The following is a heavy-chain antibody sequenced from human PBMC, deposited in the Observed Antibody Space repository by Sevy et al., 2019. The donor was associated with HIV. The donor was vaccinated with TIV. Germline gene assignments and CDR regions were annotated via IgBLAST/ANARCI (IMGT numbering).Heavy chain of an antibody. D-gene: IGHD2-15*01. CDR3: AKDQSFLLGYCSGGSCSQFLNAFDI. CDR1: GFTFSSYA. J-gene: IGHJ3*02. CDR2: ISGSGGST. V-gene: IGHV3-23*01. Sequence: GGSLRLSCAASGFTFSSYAMSWVRQAPGKGLEWVSAISGSGGSTYYAASVKGRFTISRDNSKNTLYLQMNSLRAEDTAVYYCAKDQSFLLGYCSGGSCSQFLNAFDIWGQGTMVTVSS.